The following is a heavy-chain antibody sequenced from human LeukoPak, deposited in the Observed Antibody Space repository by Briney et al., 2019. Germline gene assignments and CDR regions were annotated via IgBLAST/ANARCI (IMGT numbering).Heavy chain of an antibody. V-gene: IGHV3-48*03. Sequence: GGSLRLSCAASGFTFSSYEMNWVRQAPGKGLEWVSYISSSGSTIYYADSVKGRFTISRDNAKNSLYLQMNSLRAEDTAVYYCARVSLVRGVINDYWGQGTLVTVSS. CDR2: ISSSGSTI. J-gene: IGHJ4*02. D-gene: IGHD3-10*01. CDR1: GFTFSSYE. CDR3: ARVSLVRGVINDY.